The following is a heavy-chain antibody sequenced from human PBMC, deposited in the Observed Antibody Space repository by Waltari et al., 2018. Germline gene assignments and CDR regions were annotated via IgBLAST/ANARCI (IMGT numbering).Heavy chain of an antibody. J-gene: IGHJ3*01. D-gene: IGHD2-2*01. Sequence: QVQLQESGPGLVKPSETLSLTCTVSGVSISSHFWTWIRQPAGKGLEWVGRIRTSGVTDYSPSPKSRVTMSVDTSKNQFSLRLSSVTSADTAVYYCARNQNGAFDVWGQGTRVTVSS. CDR3: ARNQNGAFDV. CDR2: IRTSGVT. V-gene: IGHV4-4*07. CDR1: GVSISSHF.